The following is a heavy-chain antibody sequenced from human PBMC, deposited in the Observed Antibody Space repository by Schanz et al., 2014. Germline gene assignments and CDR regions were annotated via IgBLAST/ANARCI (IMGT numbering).Heavy chain of an antibody. V-gene: IGHV3-30*03. CDR3: AREQIMAAAGLVDY. D-gene: IGHD6-13*01. Sequence: GQLAESGGGLVQPGGSLRLSCAASGFTFGSYGMSWVRQGPGKGLEWVAVISYDGSNKYYADSVKGRFTISRDNSKNTLYLQMNSLRAEDTAVYYCAREQIMAAAGLVDYWGQGTLVTVSS. CDR1: GFTFGSYG. CDR2: ISYDGSNK. J-gene: IGHJ4*02.